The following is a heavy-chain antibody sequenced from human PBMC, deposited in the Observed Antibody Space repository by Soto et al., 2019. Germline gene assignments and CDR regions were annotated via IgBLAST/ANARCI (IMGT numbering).Heavy chain of an antibody. CDR2: ISAYNGNT. Sequence: ASVKVSCKASGYTFTSYGISWVRQAPGQGLEWMGWISAYNGNTNYAQKLQGRVTMTTDTSTSTAYMELRSLRSDDTAVYYCARTAVAGTFGYYYYGMDVWGQGTTVTSP. V-gene: IGHV1-18*01. CDR3: ARTAVAGTFGYYYYGMDV. CDR1: GYTFTSYG. J-gene: IGHJ6*02. D-gene: IGHD6-19*01.